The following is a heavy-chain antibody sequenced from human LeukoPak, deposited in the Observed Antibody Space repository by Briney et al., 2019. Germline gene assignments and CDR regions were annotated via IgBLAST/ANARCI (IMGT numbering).Heavy chain of an antibody. J-gene: IGHJ1*01. CDR3: AKWGAYCGGDCYQYFQH. V-gene: IGHV3-23*01. CDR1: GFTFSSYA. D-gene: IGHD2-21*02. CDR2: ISGTAST. Sequence: GGSLRLSCAASGFTFSSYAMSWVRQAPGKGLEWVSTISGTASTYYADSVKGRFTISRDNSKNTLYLQMNSLRAEDTAVYYCAKWGAYCGGDCYQYFQHWGQGTLVTVSS.